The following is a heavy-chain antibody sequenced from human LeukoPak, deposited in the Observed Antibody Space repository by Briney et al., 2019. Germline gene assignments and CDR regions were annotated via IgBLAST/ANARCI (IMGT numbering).Heavy chain of an antibody. CDR2: IKQDGSGK. D-gene: IGHD3-10*01. J-gene: IGHJ4*02. CDR1: GFTFSSYW. V-gene: IGHV3-7*01. CDR3: ARVVMYYYGSGTYNKPSDY. Sequence: PGGSLRLSCAASGFTFSSYWMSWVRQAPGKGLEWVANIKQDGSGKYYVDSVKGRFTISRDNAKNSLYLQMNSLRAEDTAVYYCARVVMYYYGSGTYNKPSDYWGQGTLVTVSS.